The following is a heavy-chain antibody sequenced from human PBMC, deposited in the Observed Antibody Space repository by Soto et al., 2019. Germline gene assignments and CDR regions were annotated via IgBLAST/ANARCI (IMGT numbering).Heavy chain of an antibody. J-gene: IGHJ4*02. CDR3: AMFIGSYTRGLDY. Sequence: EVQLVESGGGLVQPGGSLRLSCAASGFTFSDHYMDWVSQAPGQGLEWVGRSRNKANSYNTEYAASVKGRFTISRDESTNELYLKTNCLKTEDTAVYYCAMFIGSYTRGLDYWGQGTLVTVSS. CDR1: GFTFSDHY. V-gene: IGHV3-72*01. D-gene: IGHD1-26*01. CDR2: SRNKANSYNT.